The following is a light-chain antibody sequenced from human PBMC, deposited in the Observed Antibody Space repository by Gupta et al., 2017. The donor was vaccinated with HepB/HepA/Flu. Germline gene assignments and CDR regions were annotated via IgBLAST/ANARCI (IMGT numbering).Light chain of an antibody. J-gene: IGKJ3*01. Sequence: DIQMTQSPSTLSASVGDRVTITCRASQSISSWLAWYQQKPGKAPKLLIYKASSLESGVPSRFSGTDTRTEFRLTISILHPHDFATHYSQRDKGEGSTFGSGT. CDR2: KAS. CDR3: QRDKGEGST. V-gene: IGKV1-5*03. CDR1: QSISSW.